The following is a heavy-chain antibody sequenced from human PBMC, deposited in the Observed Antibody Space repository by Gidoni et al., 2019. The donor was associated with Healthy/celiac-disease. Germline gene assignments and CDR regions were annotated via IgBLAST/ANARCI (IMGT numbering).Heavy chain of an antibody. D-gene: IGHD2-2*02. CDR1: GGSFSGYY. V-gene: IGHV4-34*01. Sequence: QVQLQQWGAGLLKPSETLSLPSAVYGGSFSGYYWSWIRQPPGKGLEWIGEINHSGRTNSNPSLKSRVTISVDTSKNQFSLKLSSVTAADTAVYYCARGEVPAAIKEAGWFDPWGQGTLVTVSS. CDR3: ARGEVPAAIKEAGWFDP. CDR2: INHSGRT. J-gene: IGHJ5*02.